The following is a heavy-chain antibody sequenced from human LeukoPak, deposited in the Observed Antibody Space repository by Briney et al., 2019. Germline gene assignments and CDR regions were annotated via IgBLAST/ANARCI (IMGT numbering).Heavy chain of an antibody. D-gene: IGHD1-26*01. Sequence: GASVKVSCKASGYTFTSYDINWVRQATGQGLEWMGWMNPNSGNTGYAQKFQGRVTITRNTSISTAYMELSSLRSEDTAVYYCARGSYTLVGAAPGWFDPWGQGTLVTVSS. CDR3: ARGSYTLVGAAPGWFDP. V-gene: IGHV1-8*03. CDR2: MNPNSGNT. CDR1: GYTFTSYD. J-gene: IGHJ5*02.